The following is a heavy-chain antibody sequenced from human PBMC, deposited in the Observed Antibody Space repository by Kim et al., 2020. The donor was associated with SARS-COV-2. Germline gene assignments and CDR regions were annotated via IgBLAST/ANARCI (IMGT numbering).Heavy chain of an antibody. Sequence: ASVKVSCKASGYTFTTYGISWVRQAPGQGLEWMGWISTYHGHTNYAQNLQGRLTMTTDTSTSTAYMELRSLRSDDTAVYYCARDPVLSYYGSGTYINPNFDYWGQGTLVTVSS. CDR3: ARDPVLSYYGSGTYINPNFDY. J-gene: IGHJ4*02. V-gene: IGHV1-18*01. D-gene: IGHD3-10*01. CDR1: GYTFTTYG. CDR2: ISTYHGHT.